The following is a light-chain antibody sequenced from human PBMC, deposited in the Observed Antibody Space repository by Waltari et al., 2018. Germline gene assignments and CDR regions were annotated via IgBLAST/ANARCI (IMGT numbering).Light chain of an antibody. Sequence: DIQMTQSPSTLSASVGDRVTITCRASQRIGSLLAWYQQKPGKVPKLLIYDAYSLESGVPTRLSGSGSGTEFTLTINSLQPDDFATYSCQQYYSYFTFGGGAKVEIK. CDR1: QRIGSL. J-gene: IGKJ4*01. CDR2: DAY. CDR3: QQYYSYFT. V-gene: IGKV1-5*01.